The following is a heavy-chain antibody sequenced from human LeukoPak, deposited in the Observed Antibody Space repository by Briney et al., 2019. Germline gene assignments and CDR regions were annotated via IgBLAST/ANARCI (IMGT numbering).Heavy chain of an antibody. CDR3: ARGEDYYGSGSYYDY. CDR2: ISYDGSNK. V-gene: IGHV3-30-3*01. D-gene: IGHD3-10*01. J-gene: IGHJ4*02. CDR1: GFTFSSYV. Sequence: GGSLRLSCAASGFTFSSYVMHWVRQAPGKGLEWVAVISYDGSNKYYADSVKGRFTISRDNSKNTLYLQMNSLRAEDTAVCYCARGEDYYGSGSYYDYWGQGTLVTVSS.